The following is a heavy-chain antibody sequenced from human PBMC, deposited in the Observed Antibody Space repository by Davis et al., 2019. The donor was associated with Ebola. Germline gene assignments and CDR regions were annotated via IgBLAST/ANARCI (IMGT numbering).Heavy chain of an antibody. V-gene: IGHV3-30*02. CDR1: GFTFSSYS. D-gene: IGHD4-17*01. CDR2: IRPDGTEQ. CDR3: AKDYYGDRRSWFFDL. Sequence: GESLKISCAASGFTFSSYSMNWVRQAPGKGLEWVAFIRPDGTEQFYADSVKGRFTISRDNSRNTLSLQMSRLGPDDTAVFFCAKDYYGDRRSWFFDLWGRGTLVTVSS. J-gene: IGHJ2*01.